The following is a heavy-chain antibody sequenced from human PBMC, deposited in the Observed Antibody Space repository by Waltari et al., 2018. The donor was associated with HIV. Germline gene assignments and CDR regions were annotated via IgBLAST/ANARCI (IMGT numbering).Heavy chain of an antibody. CDR1: GLTLPSSS. CDR3: ARDFWGGYYYGMDV. CDR2: ISSSSSYI. Sequence: QLVESGAGLVKPWASLRLPSTASGLTLPSSSMNWVRQAPGKGLEWVASISSSSSYIYYADAVKGRFTISRDNAKNSLYLQMNSLRAEDTAVYYCARDFWGGYYYGMDVWGQGTTVTVSS. V-gene: IGHV3-21*01. J-gene: IGHJ6*02. D-gene: IGHD3-16*01.